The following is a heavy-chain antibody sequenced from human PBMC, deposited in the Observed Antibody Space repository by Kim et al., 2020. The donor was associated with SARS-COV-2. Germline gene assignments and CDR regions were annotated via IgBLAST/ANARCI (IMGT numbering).Heavy chain of an antibody. CDR1: GFTFSSYW. V-gene: IGHV3-7*01. CDR3: ARDRVVPAANYGMDV. D-gene: IGHD2-2*01. Sequence: GGSLRLSCAASGFTFSSYWMSWVRQAPGKGLEWVANIKQDGSEKYYVDSVKGRFIISRDNAKNSLYLQMNSLRAEDTAVYYCARDRVVPAANYGMDVWGQGTTVTVSS. CDR2: IKQDGSEK. J-gene: IGHJ6*02.